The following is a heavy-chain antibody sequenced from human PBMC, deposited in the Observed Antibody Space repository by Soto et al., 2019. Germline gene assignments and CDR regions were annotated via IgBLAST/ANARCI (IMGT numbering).Heavy chain of an antibody. V-gene: IGHV1-18*04. D-gene: IGHD3-22*01. CDR3: ERDLSGYSRESSYYSAMDV. CDR2: ISAYNGYA. J-gene: IGHJ6*02. CDR1: GYPFTSYG. Sequence: ASVKVSCKASGYPFTSYGISWVRQAPGQGLEWMGWISAYNGYANYGQKFQGRVTMTTDTSTSTAYLELRSLRSDAAAVYYCERDLSGYSRESSYYSAMDVWGRGTTVTVS.